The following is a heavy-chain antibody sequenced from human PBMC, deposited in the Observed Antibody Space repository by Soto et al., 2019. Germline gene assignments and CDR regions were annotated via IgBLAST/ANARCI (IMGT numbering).Heavy chain of an antibody. CDR3: ARWEQPLFDY. CDR1: GFNVSAYT. J-gene: IGHJ4*02. CDR2: ISSDGNHK. D-gene: IGHD1-26*01. Sequence: QVKLVESGGGVVQPGRSLRLSCAASGFNVSAYTMHWVRQAPGKGLEWVAVISSDGNHKYYTDSVKGRFTISRDTSTNTLYLQMNSLRAEDTAVYYCARWEQPLFDYWGQGTLFTVSS. V-gene: IGHV3-30-3*01.